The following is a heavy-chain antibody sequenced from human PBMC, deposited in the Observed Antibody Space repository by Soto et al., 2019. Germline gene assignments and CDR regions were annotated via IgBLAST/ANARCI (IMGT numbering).Heavy chain of an antibody. CDR3: ASPYSSSWSDYYYGMDV. D-gene: IGHD6-13*01. J-gene: IGHJ6*02. CDR2: IYYSGST. Sequence: PSETLSLTCTVSGGSISSSSYYWGWIRQPPGKGLEWIGSIYYSGSTYYNPSLKSRVTISVDTSKNQFSLKLSSVTAADTAVYYCASPYSSSWSDYYYGMDVWGQGTTVTVSS. CDR1: GGSISSSSYY. V-gene: IGHV4-39*01.